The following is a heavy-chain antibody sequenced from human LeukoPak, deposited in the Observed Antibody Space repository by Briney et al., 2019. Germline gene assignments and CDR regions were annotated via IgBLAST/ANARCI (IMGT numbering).Heavy chain of an antibody. D-gene: IGHD5-18*01. V-gene: IGHV5-51*01. CDR3: ARRLYSYDATYAFDI. Sequence: GESLKISCKGSGYSFTSYWIGWVRQMPGKGLEWMGIIYPGDSDTRYSPSFQGQVTISADKSISTAYLQWSSLKASDTAMYYCARRLYSYDATYAFDIWGQGTMVTVSS. J-gene: IGHJ3*02. CDR2: IYPGDSDT. CDR1: GYSFTSYW.